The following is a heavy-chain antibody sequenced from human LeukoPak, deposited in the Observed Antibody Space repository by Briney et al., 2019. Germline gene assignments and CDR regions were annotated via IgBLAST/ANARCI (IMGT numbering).Heavy chain of an antibody. CDR3: AKDTYCGGGSCYPYYFDY. D-gene: IGHD2-15*01. J-gene: IGHJ4*02. CDR2: ISGSGGST. Sequence: GGSLRLSCTASGFTFSSYWMHWVRQAPGKGLEWVSAISGSGGSTYYADSVKGRFTISRDNSRNTLYLQMNSLRAEDTAVYYCAKDTYCGGGSCYPYYFDYWGQGTLVTVSS. CDR1: GFTFSSYW. V-gene: IGHV3-23*01.